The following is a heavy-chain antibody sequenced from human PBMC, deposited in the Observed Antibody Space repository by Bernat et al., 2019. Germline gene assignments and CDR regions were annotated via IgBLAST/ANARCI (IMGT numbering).Heavy chain of an antibody. D-gene: IGHD7-27*01. CDR1: GGSISSGGYF. V-gene: IGHV4-61*08. Sequence: QVQLQASGPGLVKPSQTLSLTCTVSGGSISSGGYFWSWIRQPPGKGLEWIGYMYYSGSTNYNPSLKSRVTISVDTSKNQHSLKLGSVTAADTAVYYCARGSTVDSFDYWGQGTLVTVSS. J-gene: IGHJ4*02. CDR2: MYYSGST. CDR3: ARGSTVDSFDY.